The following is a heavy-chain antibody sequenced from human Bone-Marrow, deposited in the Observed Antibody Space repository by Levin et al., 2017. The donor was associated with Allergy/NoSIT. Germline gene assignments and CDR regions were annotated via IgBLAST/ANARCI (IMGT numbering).Heavy chain of an antibody. CDR2: VRPTGGRT. Sequence: GGSLRLSCAASGFTFSNYAMAWVRQAPGKGLQWVSTVRPTGGRTYYADSVEGRFTISRDNSKNTMYLQMNSLRAEDTTKYYCARETGGSGWYTVDYWGRGTLVTVSS. V-gene: IGHV3-23*01. D-gene: IGHD6-13*01. CDR3: ARETGGSGWYTVDY. CDR1: GFTFSNYA. J-gene: IGHJ4*02.